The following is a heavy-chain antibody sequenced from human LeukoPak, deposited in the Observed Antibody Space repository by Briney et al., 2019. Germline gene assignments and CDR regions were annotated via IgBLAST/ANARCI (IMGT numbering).Heavy chain of an antibody. V-gene: IGHV3-48*03. J-gene: IGHJ6*02. CDR2: ISNNGDTI. CDR3: ARWYCSSTNCHSYYYGMDV. D-gene: IGHD2-2*01. Sequence: GGSLRLSCAASGFTFSSYEMNWVRQAPGKGLEWVSFISNNGDTITYVDSVKGRFTISRDNAKNSLYLRMNSLRAEDTAVYYCARWYCSSTNCHSYYYGMDVWGQGTTVTVSS. CDR1: GFTFSSYE.